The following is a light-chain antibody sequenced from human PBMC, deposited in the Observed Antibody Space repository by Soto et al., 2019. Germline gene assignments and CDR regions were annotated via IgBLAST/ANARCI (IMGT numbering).Light chain of an antibody. CDR1: QSVSSY. CDR3: QQYGSSPST. V-gene: IGKV3-20*01. CDR2: GAS. J-gene: IGKJ1*01. Sequence: EIVLTHSPATLSLSPGERATLSCRASQSVSSYLAWYQQKPGQAPRRLIFGASSRATGIPDRFSGSGSGTDFTLTISRLEPEDFAVYYCQQYGSSPSTFGQGTKVDIK.